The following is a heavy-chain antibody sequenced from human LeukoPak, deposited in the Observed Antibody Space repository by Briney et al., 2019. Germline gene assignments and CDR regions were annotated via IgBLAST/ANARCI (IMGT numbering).Heavy chain of an antibody. V-gene: IGHV3-21*01. CDR3: ASYPTGYSSSLDY. CDR1: GFTFSSYS. J-gene: IGHJ4*02. Sequence: GGSLRLSCAASGFTFSSYSMTWVRQAPGKGLEWVSSISSSSSYIYYADSVKGRFTISRDNAKNSLYLQMNSLRAEDTAVYYCASYPTGYSSSLDYWGQGTLVTVSS. CDR2: ISSSSSYI. D-gene: IGHD6-13*01.